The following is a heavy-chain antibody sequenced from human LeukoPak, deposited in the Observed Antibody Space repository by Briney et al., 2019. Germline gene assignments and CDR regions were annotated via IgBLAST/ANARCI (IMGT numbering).Heavy chain of an antibody. Sequence: PGESLKISCKGSGYSFTSYWIGWVRQMPGKGLEWMGIIYPGDSDTRYSPSFQGQVTISADKSISTAYLQWSSLKASDTAMYYCARGDYYDSSDPAPEFDYWGQGTLVTVSS. CDR3: ARGDYYDSSDPAPEFDY. CDR1: GYSFTSYW. V-gene: IGHV5-51*01. J-gene: IGHJ4*02. CDR2: IYPGDSDT. D-gene: IGHD3-22*01.